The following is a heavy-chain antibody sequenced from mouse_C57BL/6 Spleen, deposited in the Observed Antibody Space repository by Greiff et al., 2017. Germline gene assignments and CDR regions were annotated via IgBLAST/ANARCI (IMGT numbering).Heavy chain of an antibody. J-gene: IGHJ4*01. CDR2: ISDGGSYT. CDR1: GFTFSSYA. CDR3: ARVGLRHRAMDY. D-gene: IGHD2-4*01. Sequence: EVMLVESGGGLVKPGGSLKLSCAASGFTFSSYAMSWVRQTPEKRLEWVATISDGGSYTYYPDNVKGRFTISRDNAKNNLYLQMSHLKSEDTAMYYCARVGLRHRAMDYWGQGTSVTVSS. V-gene: IGHV5-4*03.